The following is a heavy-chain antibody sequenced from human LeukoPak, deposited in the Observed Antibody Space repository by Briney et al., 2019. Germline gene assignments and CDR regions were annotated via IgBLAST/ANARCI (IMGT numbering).Heavy chain of an antibody. CDR2: ISGSDGTT. D-gene: IGHD4-23*01. CDR3: ASVHDYGGSLH. Sequence: GGSLRLSCAASGFTFRSYAMSWVRQAPGKGLEWVSSISGSDGTTYYADSVKGRFTVSRDNSKNTLYLQMNSLRAEDTAVYYCASVHDYGGSLHWGQGTLVTVSS. CDR1: GFTFRSYA. V-gene: IGHV3-23*01. J-gene: IGHJ4*02.